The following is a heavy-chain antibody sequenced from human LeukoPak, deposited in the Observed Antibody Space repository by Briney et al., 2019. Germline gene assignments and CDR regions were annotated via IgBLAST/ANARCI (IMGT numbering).Heavy chain of an antibody. J-gene: IGHJ4*02. D-gene: IGHD6-13*01. CDR2: IYYSGST. CDR3: VGSIAAAGTGY. CDR1: GGSISSSSYY. V-gene: IGHV4-39*01. Sequence: SETLSLTCTVSGGSISSSSYYWGWIRQPPGKGLEWIGSIYYSGSTYYNPSLKSRVTISVDTSKNQLSLKLSSVTAADTAVYYCVGSIAAAGTGYWGQGTLVTVSS.